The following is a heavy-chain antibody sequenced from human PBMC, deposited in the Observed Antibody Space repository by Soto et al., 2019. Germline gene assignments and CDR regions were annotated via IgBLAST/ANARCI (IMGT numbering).Heavy chain of an antibody. J-gene: IGHJ5*02. Sequence: ASVKVSCKASGYTFTSYYMHWVRQAPGQGLEWMGIINPSGGSTSYAQKFQGRVTMTRDTSTSTVYMELSSLRSEDTAVYYCARDAKTSYYDILTGYYPWGHWFEPWGQGTLVTVSS. V-gene: IGHV1-46*01. CDR2: INPSGGST. CDR1: GYTFTSYY. D-gene: IGHD3-9*01. CDR3: ARDAKTSYYDILTGYYPWGHWFEP.